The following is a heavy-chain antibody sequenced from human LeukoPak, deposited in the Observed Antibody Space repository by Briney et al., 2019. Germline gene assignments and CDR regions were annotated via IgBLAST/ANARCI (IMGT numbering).Heavy chain of an antibody. J-gene: IGHJ3*02. CDR3: AKDLIAAAGVDAFDI. CDR1: GFTFSSYA. D-gene: IGHD6-13*01. CDR2: ISGSGGST. V-gene: IGHV3-23*01. Sequence: SGGSLRLSCAASGFTFSSYAMSWVRQAPGKGLEWVSAISGSGGSTYYADSVKGQFTISRDNSKNTLYLQMNSLRAEDTAVYYCAKDLIAAAGVDAFDIWGQGTMVTVSS.